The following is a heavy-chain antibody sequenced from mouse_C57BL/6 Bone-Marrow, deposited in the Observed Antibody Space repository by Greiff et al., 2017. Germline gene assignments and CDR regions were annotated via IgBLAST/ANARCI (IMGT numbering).Heavy chain of an antibody. D-gene: IGHD2-4*01. CDR2: ISGGSSNI. Sequence: EVKLVESGGGLVKPGGSLKLSCAASGFTFSDYGMQWVRQAPEKGLEWVAYISGGSSNIYYADTVKGRITISRDNAKKTLCLQMTNLRSEATAMYDCARPDCGDFDYWGQGTTLTVSS. CDR3: ARPDCGDFDY. V-gene: IGHV5-17*01. J-gene: IGHJ2*01. CDR1: GFTFSDYG.